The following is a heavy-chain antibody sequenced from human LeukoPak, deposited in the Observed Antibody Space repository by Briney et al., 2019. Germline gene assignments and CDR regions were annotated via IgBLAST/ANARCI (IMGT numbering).Heavy chain of an antibody. Sequence: GGSLRLSCAGSGFTFSSYAMSWVRQAPGKGLEWVSAISDSGGSTYYADSVKGRFTISRDNSKNTLYLQMNSLRAEDTAVYYCARAAPYCGGDCYFDYWGQGTLVTVSS. D-gene: IGHD2-21*02. CDR3: ARAAPYCGGDCYFDY. J-gene: IGHJ4*02. CDR2: ISDSGGST. CDR1: GFTFSSYA. V-gene: IGHV3-23*01.